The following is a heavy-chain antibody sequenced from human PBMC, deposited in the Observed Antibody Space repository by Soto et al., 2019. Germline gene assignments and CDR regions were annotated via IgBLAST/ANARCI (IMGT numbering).Heavy chain of an antibody. CDR2: IKTDGSYT. CDR3: ATGGSGYFRY. V-gene: IGHV3-74*01. CDR1: GFTFSTYW. Sequence: EVQLVESGGGLVQPGGSLRLSCAASGFTFSTYWMHWVRQAPGKGLEWVSRIKTDGSYTNYADSVKGRFTISRDNAKNTLFLQMDSLGAEDTAVYLCATGGSGYFRYWGQGTLVTGSS. J-gene: IGHJ4*02. D-gene: IGHD3-22*01.